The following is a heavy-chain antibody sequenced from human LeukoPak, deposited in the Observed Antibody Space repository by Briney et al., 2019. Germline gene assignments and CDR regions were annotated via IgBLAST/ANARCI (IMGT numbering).Heavy chain of an antibody. Sequence: SETLSLTCTVSGGSISSYYWSWIRQPPGKGLEWIGCIYYSGSTNYNPSLKSRVTISVDTSKNQFSLKLSSVTAADTAVYYCARGVGYSYGLDYWGQGTLVTVSS. J-gene: IGHJ4*02. D-gene: IGHD5-18*01. V-gene: IGHV4-59*01. CDR3: ARGVGYSYGLDY. CDR2: IYYSGST. CDR1: GGSISSYY.